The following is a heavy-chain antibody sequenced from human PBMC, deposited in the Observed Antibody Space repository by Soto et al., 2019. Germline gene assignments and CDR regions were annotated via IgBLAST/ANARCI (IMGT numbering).Heavy chain of an antibody. J-gene: IGHJ4*02. D-gene: IGHD6-19*01. CDR2: ISYDGSNK. V-gene: IGHV3-30-3*01. CDR3: ARDASGIAVAGHFDY. Sequence: LRLSCAASGFTFSSYAMHWVRQAPGKGLEWVAVISYDGSNKYYADSVKGRFTISRDNSKNTLYLQMNSLRAEDTAVYYCARDASGIAVAGHFDYRGQGTLVTVSS. CDR1: GFTFSSYA.